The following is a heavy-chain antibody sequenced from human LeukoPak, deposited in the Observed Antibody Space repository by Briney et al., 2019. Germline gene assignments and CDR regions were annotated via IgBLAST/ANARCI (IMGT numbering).Heavy chain of an antibody. V-gene: IGHV4-34*01. CDR1: GGSFSGYY. J-gene: IGHJ4*02. CDR3: ARELRASPGYSSGWYGIDY. CDR2: INHSGST. Sequence: PSETLSLTCAVYGGSFSGYYWSWIRQPPGKGLEWIGEINHSGSTNYNPSLKSRVTISVDTSKNQFSLKLSSVTAADTAVYYCARELRASPGYSSGWYGIDYWGQGTLVTVSS. D-gene: IGHD6-19*01.